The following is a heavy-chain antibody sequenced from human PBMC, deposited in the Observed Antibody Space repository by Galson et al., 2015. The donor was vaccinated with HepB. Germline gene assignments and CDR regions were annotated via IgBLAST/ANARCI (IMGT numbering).Heavy chain of an antibody. Sequence: SLRLSCAASGFKFNNYWMNWVRQAPGKGLEWVANIKRDGSEIFYVDSVKGRFTISRDNAKNSLYLQMHSLKAEDTAVYYCARDPYCGSDCHCPTFYSSYGMDVWGQGTTVTVSS. J-gene: IGHJ6*02. CDR1: GFKFNNYW. CDR2: IKRDGSEI. D-gene: IGHD2-21*02. CDR3: ARDPYCGSDCHCPTFYSSYGMDV. V-gene: IGHV3-7*01.